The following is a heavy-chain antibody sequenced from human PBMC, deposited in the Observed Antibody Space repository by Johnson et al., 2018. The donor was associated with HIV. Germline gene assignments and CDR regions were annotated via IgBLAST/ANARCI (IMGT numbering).Heavy chain of an antibody. CDR3: AKGEWYCGGDCLDPFDV. Sequence: EVQLLESGGGVVRPGGSLRLSCAASGFTFDDYGMSWVRQPPGKGLVWVSRINPDGTDKSYVDSVKGRFTISRDNAKNTLYLQINSLRAEDTAVYYRAKGEWYCGGDCLDPFDVWGQGTMVTVSS. CDR2: INPDGTDK. V-gene: IGHV3-20*04. D-gene: IGHD2-21*01. J-gene: IGHJ3*01. CDR1: GFTFDDYG.